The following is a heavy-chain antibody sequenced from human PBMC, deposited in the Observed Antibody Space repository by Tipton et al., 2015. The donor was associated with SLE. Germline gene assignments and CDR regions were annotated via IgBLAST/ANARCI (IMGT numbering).Heavy chain of an antibody. CDR1: GGTFSSYA. V-gene: IGHV1-69*15. J-gene: IGHJ4*02. CDR3: AKDRLSRGYRYGY. D-gene: IGHD3-16*02. Sequence: QLVQSGAEVKKPGSSVKVSCTGSGGTFSSYAVSWVRQAPGQGLEWMGRIIPIFGTANYAQNFQGRVTITADESTSTAYMELSSLRAEDTAMYYCAKDRLSRGYRYGYWGQGTLVTVSS. CDR2: IIPIFGTA.